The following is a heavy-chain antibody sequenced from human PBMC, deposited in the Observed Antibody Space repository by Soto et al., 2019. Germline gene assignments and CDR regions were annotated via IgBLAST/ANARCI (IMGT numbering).Heavy chain of an antibody. CDR1: GGTFSSYA. CDR2: IIPIFGTA. D-gene: IGHD5-12*01. Sequence: QVQLVQSGAEVKKPGSSVKVSCKASGGTFSSYAISWVRQAPGQGLEWMGGIIPIFGTANYAQKFQGRVTITADESTSTAYMELSRLRSEDTAVYYCARDVRDGYNYETAADWYFDLWGRGTLVTVSS. V-gene: IGHV1-69*01. J-gene: IGHJ2*01. CDR3: ARDVRDGYNYETAADWYFDL.